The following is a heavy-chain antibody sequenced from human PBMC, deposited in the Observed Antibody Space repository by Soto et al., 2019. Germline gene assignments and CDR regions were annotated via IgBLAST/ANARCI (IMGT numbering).Heavy chain of an antibody. CDR1: GFTFSDYA. CDR2: ISGSGGSI. J-gene: IGHJ5*02. V-gene: IGHV3-23*01. D-gene: IGHD3-22*01. CDR3: AKDDYFDSSGYFNH. Sequence: HPGGSLRLSCAASGFTFSDYAMSWVRQAPGKGPEWISAISGSGGSIYSADSMRGRFTISRDNSKNTLFLQMNSLRAEDTAVYYCAKDDYFDSSGYFNHWGQGTLVTVSS.